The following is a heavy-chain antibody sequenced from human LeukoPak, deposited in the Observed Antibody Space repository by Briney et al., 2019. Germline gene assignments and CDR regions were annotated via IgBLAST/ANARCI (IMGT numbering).Heavy chain of an antibody. CDR2: IYHSGST. J-gene: IGHJ4*02. CDR1: GGSLSSYY. CDR3: ARGTMTTVTYYFDC. Sequence: SETLSLTCTVSGGSLSSYYWSWIRQPPGKGLEWMGEIYHSGSTNYNPSLTSRVTISVDTSKNQFSLKMSSVTAADTAVYYCARGTMTTVTYYFDCWGQGTLVAVS. D-gene: IGHD4-17*01. V-gene: IGHV4-34*01.